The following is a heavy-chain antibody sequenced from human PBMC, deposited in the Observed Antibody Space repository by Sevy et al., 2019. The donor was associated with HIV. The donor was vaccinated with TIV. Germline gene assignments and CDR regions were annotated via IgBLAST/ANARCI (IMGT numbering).Heavy chain of an antibody. V-gene: IGHV1-24*01. Sequence: VSVKVSCKVSGYTLTQLSMHWVRQAPGKGLEWMGSFDPEDGETLYAQKFQGRVTMTEDTSTNTAYMELSSLRSEDTAVYYCATTKDYYDSSGSPFDYWGQGTLVTVSS. CDR2: FDPEDGET. CDR3: ATTKDYYDSSGSPFDY. CDR1: GYTLTQLS. D-gene: IGHD3-22*01. J-gene: IGHJ4*02.